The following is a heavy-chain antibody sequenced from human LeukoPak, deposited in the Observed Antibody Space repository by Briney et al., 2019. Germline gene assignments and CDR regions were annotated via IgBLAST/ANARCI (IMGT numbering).Heavy chain of an antibody. CDR1: GFTFTDHY. Sequence: ASVKVSCKSSGFTFTDHYIHWVRQGPGQGLEWMGRIIPILGIANYAQKFQGRVTITADKSTSTAYMELSSLRSEDTAVYYCARVRAGIAAAGYDYWGQGTLVTVSS. V-gene: IGHV1-69*04. J-gene: IGHJ4*02. CDR2: IIPILGIA. CDR3: ARVRAGIAAAGYDY. D-gene: IGHD6-13*01.